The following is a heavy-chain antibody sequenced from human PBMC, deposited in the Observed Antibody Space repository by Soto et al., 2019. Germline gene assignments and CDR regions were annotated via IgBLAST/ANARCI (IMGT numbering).Heavy chain of an antibody. D-gene: IGHD3-22*01. V-gene: IGHV1-46*01. CDR2: INPSGGST. Sequence: ASVKVSCKASGYTFTSYYMHWVRQAPGEGLAWMGIINPSGGSTSYAQKFQGRVTMTRDTSTSTVYMELSSLRSEDTAVYYCARVASYDSSGYYSNGGHFDYWGQGTLVTVSS. J-gene: IGHJ4*02. CDR3: ARVASYDSSGYYSNGGHFDY. CDR1: GYTFTSYY.